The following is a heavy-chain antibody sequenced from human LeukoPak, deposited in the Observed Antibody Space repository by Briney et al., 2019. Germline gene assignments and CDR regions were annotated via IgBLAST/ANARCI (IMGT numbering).Heavy chain of an antibody. V-gene: IGHV4-34*01. D-gene: IGHD5-18*01. CDR2: INHSGST. CDR3: ARPTYSYGSFDY. J-gene: IGHJ4*02. Sequence: SETLSLTCAVYGGSFSGYYWSWIRQPPGKGLEWIGEINHSGSTNYNPSLKSRVTISVDTSKNQFSLKLSSVTAADTAVYYCARPTYSYGSFDYWGQGTLVTVSS. CDR1: GGSFSGYY.